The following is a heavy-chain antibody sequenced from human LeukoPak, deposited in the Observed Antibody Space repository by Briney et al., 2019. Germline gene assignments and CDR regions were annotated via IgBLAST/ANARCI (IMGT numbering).Heavy chain of an antibody. J-gene: IGHJ4*02. D-gene: IGHD3-22*01. CDR1: GFTFSSYG. Sequence: PGRSLRLSCAASGFTFSSYGMHWVRQAPGKGLEWVAVIWYDGSNKYYADSVKGRFTISRDNSKNTLYLQMNSLRAEDTAVYYCAKVKASPPLQWLLLRRGYFDYWGQGTLVTVSS. V-gene: IGHV3-33*06. CDR3: AKVKASPPLQWLLLRRGYFDY. CDR2: IWYDGSNK.